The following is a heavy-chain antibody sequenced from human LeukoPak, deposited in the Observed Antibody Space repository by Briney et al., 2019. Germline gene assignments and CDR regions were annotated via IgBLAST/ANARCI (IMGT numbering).Heavy chain of an antibody. V-gene: IGHV4-31*03. Sequence: SETLSLTCTVSGGSISSGNYYWNWIRQHPGKGLEWIGYIYYSGSTSYNPSLKSRVTMSVDTSKNQFSLKLSSVTAADTAVYYRARQSLLIAATGYYFDYWGQGTLVTVSS. CDR2: IYYSGST. D-gene: IGHD6-13*01. CDR3: ARQSLLIAATGYYFDY. CDR1: GGSISSGNYY. J-gene: IGHJ4*02.